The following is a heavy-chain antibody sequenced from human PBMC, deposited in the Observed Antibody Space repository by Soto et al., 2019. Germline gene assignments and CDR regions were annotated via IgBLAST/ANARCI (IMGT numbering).Heavy chain of an antibody. CDR3: AREDDGGDRDYYGLDV. CDR1: GGSISYEYYH. D-gene: IGHD2-21*02. J-gene: IGHJ6*02. Sequence: SETLSLTCTVSGGSISYEYYHWTWIRQSPGKGLEWIGYIHYSGSIIYNPSFKSRVTISVDTSKNQFSLQLSSVTAADTAVYFCAREDDGGDRDYYGLDVWGQGTAVTVSS. V-gene: IGHV4-30-4*08. CDR2: IHYSGSI.